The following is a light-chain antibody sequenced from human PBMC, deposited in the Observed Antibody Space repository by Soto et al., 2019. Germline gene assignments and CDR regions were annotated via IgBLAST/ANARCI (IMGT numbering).Light chain of an antibody. J-gene: IGKJ1*01. V-gene: IGKV3-20*01. CDR3: QQYDRSGT. Sequence: SAATLSPKTEERATLSCRASQSISNNYLAWYQQKPGQAPRLLIYRASSLATGVPDRFSGSGSGTEFTLTISRLQPDDFAAYYCQQYDRSGTFGHRTNV. CDR2: RAS. CDR1: QSISNNY.